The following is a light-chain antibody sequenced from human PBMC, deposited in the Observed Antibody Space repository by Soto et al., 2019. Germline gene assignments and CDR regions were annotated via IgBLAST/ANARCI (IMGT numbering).Light chain of an antibody. V-gene: IGKV3-11*01. CDR1: QSVSSY. Sequence: EIVMTQSPATLSVSPGERATLSFRASQSVSSYLAWYQQKPGQAPRLLIYDASNRATGIPARFSGSGSGTDFTLTISSLEPEDFAVYYCQQRSNWPLTFGPGTKVDIK. CDR2: DAS. J-gene: IGKJ3*01. CDR3: QQRSNWPLT.